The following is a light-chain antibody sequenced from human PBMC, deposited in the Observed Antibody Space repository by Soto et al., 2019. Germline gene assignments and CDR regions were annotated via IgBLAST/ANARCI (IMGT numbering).Light chain of an antibody. V-gene: IGKV3-20*01. CDR1: QSVSRNY. CDR2: GAS. Sequence: DIVLTQSTGTLSLSPGERANLSCRATQSVSRNYLAWYQQKPGQAPRLLIHGASTRATGVPDRFSGSGSGPDFTLTISRLEPEDFAVYHCQQYGSLSWTFGQGTKVDIK. CDR3: QQYGSLSWT. J-gene: IGKJ1*01.